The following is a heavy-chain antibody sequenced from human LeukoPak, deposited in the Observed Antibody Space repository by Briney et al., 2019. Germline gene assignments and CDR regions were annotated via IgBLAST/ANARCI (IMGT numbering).Heavy chain of an antibody. CDR2: FSNSGET. Sequence: PGGSLRLSCAASGFTFSTYAMAWVRQAPGKGLEWVSAFSNSGETHYADSVKGRFTISRDNSKNTLYLQMSSLRADDTALFYCARDLRLSVGTSPFDYWGQGTLVTVSS. CDR1: GFTFSTYA. V-gene: IGHV3-23*01. J-gene: IGHJ4*02. D-gene: IGHD4-23*01. CDR3: ARDLRLSVGTSPFDY.